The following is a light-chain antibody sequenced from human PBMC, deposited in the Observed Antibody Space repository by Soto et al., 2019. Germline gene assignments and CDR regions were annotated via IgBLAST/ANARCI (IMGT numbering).Light chain of an antibody. J-gene: IGKJ1*01. CDR1: QTISSW. Sequence: DIQMTQSPSTLSGSVGDRVTITCRASQTISSWLAWYQQKPGKAPKLLIYKASTLKSGVPSRFSGSGSGTEFTLTISSLQPDDFATYYCLHHGSSLWTFGQGTKVDIK. CDR3: LHHGSSLWT. V-gene: IGKV1-5*03. CDR2: KAS.